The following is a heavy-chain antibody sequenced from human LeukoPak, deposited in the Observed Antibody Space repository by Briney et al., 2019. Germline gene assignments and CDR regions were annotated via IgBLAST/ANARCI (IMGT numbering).Heavy chain of an antibody. D-gene: IGHD5-18*01. Sequence: GGSLRLSCAASGFSFSSYSMIWVRQAPGGGLEGVSSINSSSTYIYYADSVRGRFTISREKAKNSLYLSINRLRAEDTPLYYCAIVRDSYGYYYYMDVWGKGTTVTVSS. J-gene: IGHJ6*03. CDR1: GFSFSSYS. V-gene: IGHV3-21*06. CDR2: INSSSTYI. CDR3: AIVRDSYGYYYYMDV.